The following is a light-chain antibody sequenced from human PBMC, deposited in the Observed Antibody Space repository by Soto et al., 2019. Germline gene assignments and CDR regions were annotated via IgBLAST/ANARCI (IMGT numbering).Light chain of an antibody. CDR2: AAS. CDR1: QSISSY. Sequence: DIQMTQSPSSLSAFVGDRVTITCRASQSISSYLNWYQQKPGKAPKLLIYAASSLQSGVPSRFSGSGSGTDFTLTISSLQPEDSATYYCQQSYSTPSTFGQGTRLEIK. CDR3: QQSYSTPST. V-gene: IGKV1-39*01. J-gene: IGKJ5*01.